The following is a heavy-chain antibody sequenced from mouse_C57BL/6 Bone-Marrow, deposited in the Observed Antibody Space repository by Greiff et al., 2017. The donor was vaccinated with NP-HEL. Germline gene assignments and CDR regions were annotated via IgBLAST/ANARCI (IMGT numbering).Heavy chain of an antibody. CDR3: ASPYYGSSSYYFDY. CDR2: IWSGGST. J-gene: IGHJ2*01. D-gene: IGHD1-1*01. Sequence: QVHVKQSGPGLVQPSQSLSITCTVSGFSLTSYGVHWVRQSPGKGLEWLGVIWSGGSTDYNAAFISRLSISKDNSKSQVFFKMNSLQADDTAIYYCASPYYGSSSYYFDYWGQGTTLTVSS. V-gene: IGHV2-2*01. CDR1: GFSLTSYG.